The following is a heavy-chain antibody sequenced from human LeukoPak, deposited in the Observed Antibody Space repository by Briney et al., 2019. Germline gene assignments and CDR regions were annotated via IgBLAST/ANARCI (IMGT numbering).Heavy chain of an antibody. CDR2: IWYDGSNK. Sequence: GGSLRLSCAASGFTFSSYGMHWVRQAPGKGLERAAVIWYDGSNKYYADSVKGRFTISRDNSKNTLYLQMNSLRAEDTAVYYCAKDATVVTPEYYFDYWGQGTLVTVSS. V-gene: IGHV3-33*06. CDR1: GFTFSSYG. CDR3: AKDATVVTPEYYFDY. J-gene: IGHJ4*02. D-gene: IGHD4-23*01.